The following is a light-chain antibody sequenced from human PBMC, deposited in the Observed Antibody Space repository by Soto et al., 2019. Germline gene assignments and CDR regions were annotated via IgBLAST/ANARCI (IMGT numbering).Light chain of an antibody. CDR1: HSVNSH. Sequence: EIVLTQSPGTLSLSPGETATLSCRTSHSVNSHVAWYQQKPGQAPRLLLYGASTRATGIPVRFSGSGFGTEFTLTISSLQSEDFAVYYCQQYKNWPLFGQGTRLEI. CDR2: GAS. J-gene: IGKJ5*01. CDR3: QQYKNWPL. V-gene: IGKV3-15*01.